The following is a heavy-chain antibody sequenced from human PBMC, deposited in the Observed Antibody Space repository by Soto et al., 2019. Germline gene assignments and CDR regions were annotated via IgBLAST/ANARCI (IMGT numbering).Heavy chain of an antibody. CDR2: ISSSSSYT. V-gene: IGHV3-11*06. CDR1: GFTFSDYY. CDR3: ARDGATIFGVVINPFDY. D-gene: IGHD3-3*01. J-gene: IGHJ4*02. Sequence: GGSLRLSCAASGFTFSDYYMSWIRQAPGKGLEWVSYISSSSSYTNYADSVKGRFTISRDNAKNSLYLQMNSLRAEDTAVYYCARDGATIFGVVINPFDYWGQGTLVTVSS.